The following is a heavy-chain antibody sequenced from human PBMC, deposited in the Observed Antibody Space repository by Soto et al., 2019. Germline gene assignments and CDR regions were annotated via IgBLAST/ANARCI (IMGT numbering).Heavy chain of an antibody. CDR2: IRSKAYGGTT. V-gene: IGHV3-49*03. Sequence: GESLKISCTASGFTFGDYAMSWFRQAPGKGLEWVGFIRSKAYGGTTEYAVSVKGRFTISRDDSKSIAYLQMNSLKTEDTAVYYCTPNLGYCSSTSCFPDAFDIWGQGTMVTVSS. CDR3: TPNLGYCSSTSCFPDAFDI. J-gene: IGHJ3*02. D-gene: IGHD2-2*03. CDR1: GFTFGDYA.